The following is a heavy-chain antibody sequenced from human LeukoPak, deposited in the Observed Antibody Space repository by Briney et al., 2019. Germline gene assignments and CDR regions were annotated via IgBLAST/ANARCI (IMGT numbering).Heavy chain of an antibody. D-gene: IGHD3-22*01. CDR1: GGSISSSSYY. J-gene: IGHJ1*01. V-gene: IGHV4-61*01. Sequence: SETLSLTCTVSGGSISSSSYYWGWIRQPPGKGLEWIGYIYYSGSTNYNPSLKSRVTISVDTSKNQFSLKLSSVTAADTAVYYCARDHSDSSGLQHWGQGTLVTVSS. CDR3: ARDHSDSSGLQH. CDR2: IYYSGST.